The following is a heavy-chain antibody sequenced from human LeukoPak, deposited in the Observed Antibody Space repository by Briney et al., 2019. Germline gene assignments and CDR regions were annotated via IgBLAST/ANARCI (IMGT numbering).Heavy chain of an antibody. D-gene: IGHD6-19*01. CDR1: GGSISSYY. V-gene: IGHV4-59*01. J-gene: IGHJ4*02. Sequence: KPSETLSLTCTVSGGSISSYYWSWIRQPPGKGLEWIGYIYYSGSTNYNPSLKSRVTISVDTSKNQFSLKLSSVTAADTAVYYCARGPGYSSGWYRYWGQGTLVTVSS. CDR3: ARGPGYSSGWYRY. CDR2: IYYSGST.